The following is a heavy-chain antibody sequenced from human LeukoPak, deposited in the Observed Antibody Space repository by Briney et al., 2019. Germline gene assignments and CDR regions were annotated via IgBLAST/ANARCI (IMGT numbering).Heavy chain of an antibody. CDR3: AISRGDY. CDR1: GFTFSSYA. CDR2: ISGRGGRT. V-gene: IGHV3-23*01. D-gene: IGHD3-10*01. J-gene: IGHJ4*02. Sequence: PGGALRVSCAASGFTFSSYAMSCVRQGPGKGLEWGSAISGRGGRTYYADAVKGRVTISRDNSKNTVYLQMHSLRAEDPAVYYCAISRGDYWGQGTLVTVSS.